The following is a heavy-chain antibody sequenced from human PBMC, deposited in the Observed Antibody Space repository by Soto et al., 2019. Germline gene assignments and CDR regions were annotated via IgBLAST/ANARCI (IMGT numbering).Heavy chain of an antibody. J-gene: IGHJ3*02. V-gene: IGHV3-21*01. CDR1: GFTFGDYI. CDR2: ISHSGTYI. D-gene: IGHD2-2*01. Sequence: AQLVESGGSLVKPGASLRLSCAASGFTFGDYIMNWVRQAPGRGLEWVASISHSGTYIFYADSVKGRFTISRDNAKDXLXXXXXXXXXXXXAIYYCASPRDYCVSNTNCFIAFDIWGQGTGVTVSS. CDR3: ASPRDYCVSNTNCFIAFDI.